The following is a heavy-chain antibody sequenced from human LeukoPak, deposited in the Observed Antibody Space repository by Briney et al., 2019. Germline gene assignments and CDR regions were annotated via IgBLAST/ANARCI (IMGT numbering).Heavy chain of an antibody. J-gene: IGHJ3*02. Sequence: GGSLRLSCAASGFTFSDYYMSWIRQAPGKGLEWVSYIGSSGRTIYYADSVKGRFTISRDNAKNSLYLQMNSLRAEDTAVYYCAREGMDYYDSSGYEAFDIWGQGTMVTVSS. CDR3: AREGMDYYDSSGYEAFDI. CDR2: IGSSGRTI. D-gene: IGHD3-22*01. CDR1: GFTFSDYY. V-gene: IGHV3-11*04.